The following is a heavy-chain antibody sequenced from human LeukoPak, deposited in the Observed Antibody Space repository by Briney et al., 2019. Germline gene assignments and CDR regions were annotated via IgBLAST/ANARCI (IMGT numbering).Heavy chain of an antibody. D-gene: IGHD3-9*01. CDR1: GYTFTDYY. J-gene: IGHJ4*02. CDR3: AILLTVQGEH. Sequence: RASVKVSCKTSGYTFTDYYMHWVRQAPGQGLDWMGWINPNSGDTKFAQKFHGRFTLTTDTSVSTAYMELGRLTSDDTAIYYFAILLTVQGEHWGLGPVVTVSS. V-gene: IGHV1-2*02. CDR2: INPNSGDT.